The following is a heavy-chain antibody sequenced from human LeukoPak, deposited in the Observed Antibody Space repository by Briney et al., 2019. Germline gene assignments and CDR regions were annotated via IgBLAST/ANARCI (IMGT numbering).Heavy chain of an antibody. V-gene: IGHV3-49*04. CDR1: GFTFGDYA. CDR3: TSSYSSSWENWFEP. D-gene: IGHD6-13*01. Sequence: GGSLRLSCTASGFTFGDYAMSWVRQAPGKGLEWVGFIRSKAYGGTTEYAASVKGRFTISRDDSKSIAYLQMNSLKTEDTAVYYCTSSYSSSWENWFEPWGQGTLVTVSS. CDR2: IRSKAYGGTT. J-gene: IGHJ5*02.